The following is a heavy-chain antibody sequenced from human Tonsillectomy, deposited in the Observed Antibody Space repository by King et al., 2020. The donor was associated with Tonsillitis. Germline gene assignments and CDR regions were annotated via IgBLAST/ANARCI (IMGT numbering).Heavy chain of an antibody. CDR3: ARDGADYYGSGSYIF. CDR1: GYSISSGYS. CDR2: IYHSGST. Sequence: VQLQESGPGLVKPSETLSLTCVVSGYSISSGYSWGWIRQPPGKGLEWIGSIYHSGSTYYNPSLKSRISISVDTSKNQFSLKLNSVTAADTAVYYCARDGADYYGSGSYIFWGQGTLVTVSS. J-gene: IGHJ4*02. D-gene: IGHD3-10*01. V-gene: IGHV4-38-2*02.